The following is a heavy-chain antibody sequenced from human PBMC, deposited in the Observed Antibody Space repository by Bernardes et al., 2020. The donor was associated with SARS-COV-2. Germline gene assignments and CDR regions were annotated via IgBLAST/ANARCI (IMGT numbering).Heavy chain of an antibody. J-gene: IGHJ6*02. Sequence: ASVKVSCKASGYTFSDYGVSWVRQAPGKGLEWMGWISTYNGNTNYVQKFQGRVAMTADTSTSTVYMELRSLRSDDSAVYYCARGGGHITTFGMVTPYGMDVWGQGTTVTVSS. V-gene: IGHV1-18*01. D-gene: IGHD3-3*01. CDR1: GYTFSDYG. CDR3: ARGGGHITTFGMVTPYGMDV. CDR2: ISTYNGNT.